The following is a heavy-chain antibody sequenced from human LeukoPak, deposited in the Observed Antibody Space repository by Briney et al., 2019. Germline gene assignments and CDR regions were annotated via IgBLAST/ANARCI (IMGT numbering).Heavy chain of an antibody. CDR1: GFTFSSYS. D-gene: IGHD1-26*01. V-gene: IGHV3-48*02. J-gene: IGHJ4*02. CDR2: ISSSSSTI. CDR3: ARDLGELELYYFDY. Sequence: GGSLRLPCAASGFTFSSYSMNWVRQAPGKGLEWVSYISSSSSTIYYADSVKGRFTISRDNAKNSLYLQMNSLRDEDTAVYYCARDLGELELYYFDYWGQGTLVTVSS.